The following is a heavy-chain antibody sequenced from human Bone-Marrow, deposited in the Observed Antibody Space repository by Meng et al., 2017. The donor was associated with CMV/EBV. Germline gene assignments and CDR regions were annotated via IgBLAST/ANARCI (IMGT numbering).Heavy chain of an antibody. CDR1: GFTFSSYW. J-gene: IGHJ4*02. CDR3: ARDRYYYDSSGYYSD. CDR2: IKQDGSEK. D-gene: IGHD3-22*01. V-gene: IGHV3-7*01. Sequence: GGSLRLSCAASGFTFSSYWMSWVRQAPGKGLEWVANIKQDGSEKYYVDSVKGRFTISRDNAKNSLYLQMNSLRAEDTAVYYCARDRYYYDSSGYYSDWGQGNLVTVSS.